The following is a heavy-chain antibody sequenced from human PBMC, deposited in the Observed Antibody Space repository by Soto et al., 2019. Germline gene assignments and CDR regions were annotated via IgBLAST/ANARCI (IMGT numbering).Heavy chain of an antibody. J-gene: IGHJ4*02. CDR3: AGEGSSGWYGVDY. CDR1: GYTFTSYA. Sequence: ASVKVSCKASGYTFTSYAMHWVRQAPGQRLEWMGWINAGNGNTKYSQKFQGRVTITRDTSASTAYMELSSLRSEDTAVYYCAGEGSSGWYGVDYWGQGTLVTVSS. CDR2: INAGNGNT. D-gene: IGHD6-19*01. V-gene: IGHV1-3*01.